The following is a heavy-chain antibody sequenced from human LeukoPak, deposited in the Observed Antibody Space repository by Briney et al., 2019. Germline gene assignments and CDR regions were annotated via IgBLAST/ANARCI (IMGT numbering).Heavy chain of an antibody. Sequence: SETLSLTCTVSGGSISSYYWSWIRQPAGKGLEWIGRIYTSGSTNYNPSLKSRVTMSVDTSKNQFSLKLSSVTAADTAVYYCARERPTGAFGGFDYWGQGTLVTVSS. CDR3: ARERPTGAFGGFDY. J-gene: IGHJ4*02. CDR1: GGSISSYY. V-gene: IGHV4-4*07. CDR2: IYTSGST. D-gene: IGHD3-10*01.